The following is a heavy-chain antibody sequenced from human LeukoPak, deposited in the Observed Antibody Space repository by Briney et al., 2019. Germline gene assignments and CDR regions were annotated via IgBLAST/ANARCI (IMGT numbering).Heavy chain of an antibody. CDR1: GGSISSGSYY. V-gene: IGHV4-61*02. D-gene: IGHD6-13*01. CDR3: AIDQQQLVPFDAFDI. Sequence: SQTLSLTCTVSGGSISSGSYYWSWIRQPAGKGLEWIGRIYTSGSTHYNPSLKSRVTISVDTSKNQFSLKLSSVTAADTAVYYCAIDQQQLVPFDAFDIWGQGTMVTVSS. J-gene: IGHJ3*02. CDR2: IYTSGST.